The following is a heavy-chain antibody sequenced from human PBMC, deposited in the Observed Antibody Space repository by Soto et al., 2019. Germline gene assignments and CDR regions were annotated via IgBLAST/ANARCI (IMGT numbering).Heavy chain of an antibody. Sequence: EVQVVESGGGLVKPGGSLRLSCNFSFSMYSMDWVRQAPGKGLEWVASISSGSAFIKYADSVKGRFTISRDNAKNSVSLQMSSLGVEDTAMYYCTRDQGGSYDSWFDPWGRGTLVTVSS. CDR3: TRDQGGSYDSWFDP. CDR2: ISSGSAFI. CDR1: FSMYS. V-gene: IGHV3-21*01. D-gene: IGHD1-26*01. J-gene: IGHJ5*02.